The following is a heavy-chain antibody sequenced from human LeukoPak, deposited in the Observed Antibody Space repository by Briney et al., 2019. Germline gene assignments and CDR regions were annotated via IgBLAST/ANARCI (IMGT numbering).Heavy chain of an antibody. Sequence: GASVKVSCKASGYTFTAYYLHWVRQAPGQGLEWMGWINPNTGGAKYAQKFQGRLTMTRDTSISTAYMELSRLRSDDTAVYYCATERVSIAAAGKGPFDYWGQGTLVTVSS. D-gene: IGHD6-13*01. J-gene: IGHJ4*02. CDR2: INPNTGGA. CDR3: ATERVSIAAAGKGPFDY. V-gene: IGHV1-2*02. CDR1: GYTFTAYY.